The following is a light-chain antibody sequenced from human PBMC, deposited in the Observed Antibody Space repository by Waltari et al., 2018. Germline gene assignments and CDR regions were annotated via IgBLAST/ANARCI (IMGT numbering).Light chain of an antibody. CDR3: QHYVRLPVT. CDR2: GAS. V-gene: IGKV3-20*01. J-gene: IGKJ1*01. Sequence: EIVLTQSPGTLSLSPGERATLSCRASQSVSRTLAGYQQKPGQAPRLLIYGASTRATGIPDRFSGSGSGTDFSLTISRLEPEDFAVDYCQHYVRLPVTFGQGTKVEIK. CDR1: QSVSRT.